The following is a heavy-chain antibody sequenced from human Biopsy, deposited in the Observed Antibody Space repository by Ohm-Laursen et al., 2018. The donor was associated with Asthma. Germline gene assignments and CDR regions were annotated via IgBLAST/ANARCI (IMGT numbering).Heavy chain of an antibody. CDR2: ISSDGHNK. Sequence: SLRLSCAASGFVFSQSGMHWVRQAPGKGLEWVALISSDGHNKFYKDSVKGRFTISRDNSKLRLYLEINSLRVEDSAVYYCARESGQDSGGTGAFDRWGQGIMVAVSS. CDR3: ARESGQDSGGTGAFDR. D-gene: IGHD4-23*01. J-gene: IGHJ3*02. CDR1: GFVFSQSG. V-gene: IGHV3-30*03.